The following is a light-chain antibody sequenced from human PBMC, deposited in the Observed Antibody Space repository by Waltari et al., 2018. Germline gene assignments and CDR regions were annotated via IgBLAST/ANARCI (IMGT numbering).Light chain of an antibody. V-gene: IGKV1-9*01. CDR1: QAISSF. CDR2: GAS. Sequence: IQLTQSPSSLSASVGGRVTITCRASQAISSFLPWYQQKPGKAPKLLIYGASTLQSGVPSRFSGSGSGTDFTLTISSLQPEDFATYYCQQLNSFPVTFGGGTKVEV. CDR3: QQLNSFPVT. J-gene: IGKJ4*01.